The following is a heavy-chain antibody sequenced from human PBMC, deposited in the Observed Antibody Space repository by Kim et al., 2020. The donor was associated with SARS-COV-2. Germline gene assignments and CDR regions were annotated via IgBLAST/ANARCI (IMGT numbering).Heavy chain of an antibody. J-gene: IGHJ6*02. CDR1: GFTFSSYW. V-gene: IGHV3-7*01. Sequence: GGSLRLSCAASGFTFSSYWMSWVGQAPGKGLEWVANIKQDGSEKYYVDSVKGRFTISRDNAKNSLYLQMNSLRAEDTAVYYCARDLAGTSYYYYYYGMDVWGQGTTVTVSS. CDR3: ARDLAGTSYYYYYYGMDV. D-gene: IGHD1-7*01. CDR2: IKQDGSEK.